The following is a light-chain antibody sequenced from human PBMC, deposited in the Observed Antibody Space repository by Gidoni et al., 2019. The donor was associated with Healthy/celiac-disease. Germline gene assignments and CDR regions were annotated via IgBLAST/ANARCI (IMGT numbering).Light chain of an antibody. CDR2: AAS. V-gene: IGKV1-9*01. J-gene: IGKJ4*01. CDR1: QDINNY. Sequence: DIQLTQSPSFLSASVGDRVTITCRASQDINNYLVWYQQKPGKAPNLLIYAASTLESGVPSSFSGSGSGTKYTLTISSLQPEDFATYYCQQLKNYPLTFGGGTKVEF. CDR3: QQLKNYPLT.